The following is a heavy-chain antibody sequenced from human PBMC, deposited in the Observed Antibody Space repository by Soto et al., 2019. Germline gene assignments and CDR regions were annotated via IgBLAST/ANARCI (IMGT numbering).Heavy chain of an antibody. D-gene: IGHD3-10*02. V-gene: IGHV4-4*02. CDR1: GGSISSSNW. CDR2: IYHSGST. CDR3: ASVRGGYYYAMDV. Sequence: QVQLQESGPGLVKPSGTLSLTCAVSGGSISSSNWWSWVRQPPGKGLEWIGEIYHSGSTNCNPSLKGRVTRSVDKSKNQFSLKLSSVTAGDTAVYYCASVRGGYYYAMDVWGQGTTVTVSS. J-gene: IGHJ6*02.